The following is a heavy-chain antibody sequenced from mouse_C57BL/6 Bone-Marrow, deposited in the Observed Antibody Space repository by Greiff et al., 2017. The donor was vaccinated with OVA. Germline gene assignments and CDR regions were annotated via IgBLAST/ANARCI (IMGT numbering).Heavy chain of an antibody. J-gene: IGHJ3*01. D-gene: IGHD2-4*01. CDR3: AKEGYYDYDAWFAY. Sequence: EVKLMESGGDLVKPGGSLKLSCAASGFTFSSYGMSWVRQTPDKRLEWVATISSGGSYTYYPDRVKGGFNISRDNAKNTLYLQMSSLKSEDTAMYYCAKEGYYDYDAWFAYWGQGTLVTVSA. CDR2: ISSGGSYT. CDR1: GFTFSSYG. V-gene: IGHV5-6*01.